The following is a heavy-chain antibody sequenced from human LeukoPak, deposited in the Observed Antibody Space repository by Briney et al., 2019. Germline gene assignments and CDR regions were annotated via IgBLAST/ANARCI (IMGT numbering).Heavy chain of an antibody. J-gene: IGHJ4*02. CDR2: IYPGDSDT. V-gene: IGHV5-51*01. Sequence: GESLKISCRGSGYIFTKFWIGWVRQMPGKGLEWMGIIYPGDSDTRYSPSFKGQVTISADKSITTAYLQWSSLKATDTAMYYCARGGQDILTGYYHDYFDYWGQGTLVTVSS. CDR3: ARGGQDILTGYYHDYFDY. D-gene: IGHD3-9*01. CDR1: GYIFTKFW.